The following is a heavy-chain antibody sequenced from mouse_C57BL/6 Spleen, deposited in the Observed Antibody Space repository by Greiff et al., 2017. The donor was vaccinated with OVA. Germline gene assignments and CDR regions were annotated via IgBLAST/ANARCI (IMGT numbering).Heavy chain of an antibody. J-gene: IGHJ3*01. V-gene: IGHV1-82*01. D-gene: IGHD1-1*01. CDR1: GYAFSSSW. Sequence: QVQLQQSGPELVKPGASVKISCKASGYAFSSSWMNWVKQRPGKGLEWIGRIYPGDGDTNYNGKFKGKATLTADKSSSTAYMQLSSLTSEDPAVYFCARDYGSSFAYWGQGTLVTVSA. CDR3: ARDYGSSFAY. CDR2: IYPGDGDT.